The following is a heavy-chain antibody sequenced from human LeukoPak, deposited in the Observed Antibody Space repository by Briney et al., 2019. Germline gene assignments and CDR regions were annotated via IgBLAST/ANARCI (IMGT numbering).Heavy chain of an antibody. CDR2: ISGSGGST. V-gene: IGHV3-23*01. CDR3: AKDPRIAVALYYFDY. J-gene: IGHJ4*02. CDR1: GFPLRCYA. D-gene: IGHD6-19*01. Sequence: GGSLRLSCSASGFPLRCYAMSWVRQAPGKGLEWVSAISGSGGSTYYADSVKGRFTISRDNSKNTLYLQMNSLRAEDTAVYYCAKDPRIAVALYYFDYWGQGTLVTVSS.